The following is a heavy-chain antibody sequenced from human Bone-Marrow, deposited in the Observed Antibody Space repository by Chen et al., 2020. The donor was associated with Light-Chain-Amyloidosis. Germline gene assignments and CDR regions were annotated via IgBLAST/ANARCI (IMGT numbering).Heavy chain of an antibody. Sequence: EVQLVESGGGLLQRGGSLRLSCAASGFAFRSYARSWVRQAPGKGREWVSTMSGSGGSRYYGDSVKGRLTISRDNSKNALFLQMNSLRAEDTAVYYCAKDISYDDILPGYPADAFDIWGQGTMVTVSS. V-gene: IGHV3-23*04. CDR1: GFAFRSYA. CDR2: MSGSGGSR. J-gene: IGHJ3*02. CDR3: AKDISYDDILPGYPADAFDI. D-gene: IGHD3-9*01.